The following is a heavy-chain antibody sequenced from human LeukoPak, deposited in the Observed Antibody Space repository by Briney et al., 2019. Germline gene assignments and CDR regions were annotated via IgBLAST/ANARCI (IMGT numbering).Heavy chain of an antibody. CDR2: INPADSDT. Sequence: GESLKISCKGYVYSFTSYLIGWVRQMPGKGLEWMGIINPADSDTRYSPFFQGQVTISTDKSISTAYLQWSSLKASDTAMYYCARLGDYGMDVWGQGTTVAVSS. V-gene: IGHV5-51*01. J-gene: IGHJ6*02. CDR3: ARLGDYGMDV. CDR1: VYSFTSYL.